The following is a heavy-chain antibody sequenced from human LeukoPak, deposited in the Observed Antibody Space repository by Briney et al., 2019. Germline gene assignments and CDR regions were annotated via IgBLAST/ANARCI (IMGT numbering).Heavy chain of an antibody. J-gene: IGHJ4*02. D-gene: IGHD3-16*02. Sequence: PGGSLRLSCATSGFTFDYYAMHWVRQIPGKAPEWVSLISGDGGRTKYADSVKGRFTMSRDNNKKSLYLQTNNLRNEDTALYYCAKDLHDYLGGSYRGYFDSWGQGILVTVSS. CDR3: AKDLHDYLGGSYRGYFDS. CDR1: GFTFDYYA. V-gene: IGHV3-43*02. CDR2: ISGDGGRT.